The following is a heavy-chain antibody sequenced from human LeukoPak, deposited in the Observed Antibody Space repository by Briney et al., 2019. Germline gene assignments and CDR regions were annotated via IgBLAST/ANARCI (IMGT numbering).Heavy chain of an antibody. Sequence: GGSLRLSCAASGFTVSDKYMSWVRQAPGRGLEWVSILYSDGSTYYADSVEGRFTISRDNSKNTLFFQMNSLRVEDTAVYYCAKSERLTMIGGWAPTFDSWGQGTLVTVSS. CDR2: LYSDGST. J-gene: IGHJ4*02. D-gene: IGHD3-22*01. CDR3: AKSERLTMIGGWAPTFDS. CDR1: GFTVSDKY. V-gene: IGHV3-66*01.